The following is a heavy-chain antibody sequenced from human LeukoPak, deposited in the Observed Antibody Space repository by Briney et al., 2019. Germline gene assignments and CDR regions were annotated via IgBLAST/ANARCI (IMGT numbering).Heavy chain of an antibody. Sequence: PGGSLRLSCSASGFTFTAYSMYWVRQAPGKGLEYVSAISNNADTTYYADSVKGRFTISRDNTKNTVYLQMNSLGAEDTAVYYCARGGWGSSVHFDTWGQGALVTVSS. CDR3: ARGGWGSSVHFDT. V-gene: IGHV3-64*04. D-gene: IGHD3-10*01. CDR1: GFTFTAYS. CDR2: ISNNADTT. J-gene: IGHJ4*02.